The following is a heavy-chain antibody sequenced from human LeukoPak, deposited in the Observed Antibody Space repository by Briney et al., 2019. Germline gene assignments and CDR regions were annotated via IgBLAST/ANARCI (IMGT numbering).Heavy chain of an antibody. CDR3: AKDQYYDILTGYGTFDY. V-gene: IGHV3-23*01. Sequence: GGSLRLSCAASGFTFSSSAMSWVRQAPGKGLEWVSAISNNGGYTYYADSVQGRFTISRDNSKSTLCLQMNSLRAEDTAVYYCAKDQYYDILTGYGTFDYWGQGTLVTVSS. CDR2: ISNNGGYT. CDR1: GFTFSSSA. J-gene: IGHJ4*02. D-gene: IGHD3-9*01.